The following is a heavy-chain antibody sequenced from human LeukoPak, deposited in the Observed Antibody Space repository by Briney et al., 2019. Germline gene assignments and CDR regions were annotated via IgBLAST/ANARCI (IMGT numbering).Heavy chain of an antibody. Sequence: ASVKVSCNASGYSFTGYYMHWVRQAPGQGLEWMGWINPNSGDTKYAQKFRGRVTMTRDTSISTAYMELTRLRSDDTAVYYCARGGLRVMVYRLYYMDVWGKGTTVTVSS. V-gene: IGHV1-2*02. D-gene: IGHD2-8*01. CDR1: GYSFTGYY. CDR2: INPNSGDT. J-gene: IGHJ6*03. CDR3: ARGGLRVMVYRLYYMDV.